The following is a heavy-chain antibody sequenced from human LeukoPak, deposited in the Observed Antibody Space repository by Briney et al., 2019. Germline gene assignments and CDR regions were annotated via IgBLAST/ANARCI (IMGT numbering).Heavy chain of an antibody. V-gene: IGHV4-34*01. CDR1: GGSFSGYY. Sequence: SESLSLTCAVYGGSFSGYYWSWIRQPPGKGLEWIGEISLIGSTNYNPSLKSRVTISVDTSKNQFSLKLSSVTAADTAVYYCARGRGYYDSSGPRYYYYYMDVWGKGTTVTVSS. CDR2: ISLIGST. D-gene: IGHD3-22*01. J-gene: IGHJ6*03. CDR3: ARGRGYYDSSGPRYYYYYMDV.